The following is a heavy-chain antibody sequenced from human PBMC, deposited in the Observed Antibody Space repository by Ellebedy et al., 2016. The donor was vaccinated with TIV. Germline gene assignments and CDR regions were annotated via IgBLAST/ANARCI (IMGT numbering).Heavy chain of an antibody. CDR2: INDYGNNV. Sequence: GGSLRLXCAASGFTFSCCSINWVRQAPGKWLEWVASINDYGNNVQYADSVKGRFTISRDNARDSLSLQMNSLSAEDTAFYYCAKDGGLWGNDEIDYWGQGTLVTVSS. J-gene: IGHJ4*02. D-gene: IGHD1-1*01. CDR3: AKDGGLWGNDEIDY. CDR1: GFTFSCCS. V-gene: IGHV3-21*04.